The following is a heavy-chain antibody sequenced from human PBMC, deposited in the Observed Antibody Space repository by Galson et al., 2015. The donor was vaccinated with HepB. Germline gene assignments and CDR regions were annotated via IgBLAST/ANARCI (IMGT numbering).Heavy chain of an antibody. J-gene: IGHJ4*01. D-gene: IGHD3-9*01. CDR2: IIPILGIA. Sequence: SVKVSCKASGGTFSSYTISWVRQAPGQGLEWMGRIIPILGIANYAQKFQGRVTITADKSTSTAYMELSSLRSEDTAVYYCAREHRENILTGYPLPPGDYWGQGTLVTVSS. CDR3: AREHRENILTGYPLPPGDY. V-gene: IGHV1-69*04. CDR1: GGTFSSYT.